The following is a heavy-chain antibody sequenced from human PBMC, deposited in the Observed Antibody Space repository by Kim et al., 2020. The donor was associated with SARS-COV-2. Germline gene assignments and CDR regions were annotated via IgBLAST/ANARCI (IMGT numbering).Heavy chain of an antibody. CDR2: ISWNSGSI. CDR1: GFTFDDYA. D-gene: IGHD3-10*01. CDR3: AKGGPDVGEAFDI. J-gene: IGHJ3*02. Sequence: GGSLRLSCAASGFTFDDYAMHWVRQAPGKGLEWVSGISWNSGSIGCADSVKGRFTISRDNAKNSLYLQMNSLRAEDTALYYCAKGGPDVGEAFDIWGQGT. V-gene: IGHV3-9*01.